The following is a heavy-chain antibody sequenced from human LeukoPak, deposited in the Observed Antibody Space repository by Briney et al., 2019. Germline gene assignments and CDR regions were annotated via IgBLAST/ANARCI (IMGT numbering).Heavy chain of an antibody. CDR2: IYPGDSDT. CDR1: GYTFTSYW. CDR3: ARLAGYSSGWSDY. J-gene: IGHJ4*02. Sequence: GASVKVSCKASGYTFTSYWIGWVRQMPGKGLEWMGIIYPGDSDTRYSPSFQGQVTISADKSISTAYLQWSSLKASDTAMYYCARLAGYSSGWSDYWGQGTLVTVSS. D-gene: IGHD6-19*01. V-gene: IGHV5-51*01.